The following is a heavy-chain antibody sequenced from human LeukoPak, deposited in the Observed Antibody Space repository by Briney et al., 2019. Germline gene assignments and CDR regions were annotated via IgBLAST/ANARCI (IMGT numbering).Heavy chain of an antibody. CDR3: ARGQGGDFDY. CDR2: TRNKANSYTT. Sequence: GGSLRLPCAASGFTVSSYEMNWVRQAPGKGLEWVGRTRNKANSYTTEYAASVKGRFTISRDDSKNSLYLQMNSLKTEDTAVYYCARGQGGDFDYWGQGTLVTVSS. V-gene: IGHV3-72*01. J-gene: IGHJ4*02. CDR1: GFTVSSYE. D-gene: IGHD1-26*01.